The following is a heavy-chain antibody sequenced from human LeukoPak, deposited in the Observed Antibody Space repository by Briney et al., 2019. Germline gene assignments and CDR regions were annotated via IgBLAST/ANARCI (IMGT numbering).Heavy chain of an antibody. Sequence: RGSLRLSCAASGFTFSSYAMSWVRQAPGKGLEWVSAISGSGGSTYYADSVKGRFTISRDNSKNTLYLQMNSLRAEDTAVYYCATLLWFGELQFDYWGQGTLVTVSS. CDR1: GFTFSSYA. D-gene: IGHD3-10*01. J-gene: IGHJ4*02. CDR2: ISGSGGST. V-gene: IGHV3-23*01. CDR3: ATLLWFGELQFDY.